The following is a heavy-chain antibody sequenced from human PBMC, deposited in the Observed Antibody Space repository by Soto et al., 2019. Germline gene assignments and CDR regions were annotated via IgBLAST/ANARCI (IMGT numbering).Heavy chain of an antibody. CDR1: GYTFTSYA. CDR2: INAGDGNT. CDR3: ARVIRVGSNCFDP. Sequence: ASVKVSCKASGYTFTSYAMHWVRQAPGQRLEWMGWINAGDGNTKYSQKFQGRVTITRDTXXSXXXMXLXXLRXEXTAVYYCARVIRVGSNCFDPWGQGTLVTVSS. D-gene: IGHD1-26*01. V-gene: IGHV1-3*01. J-gene: IGHJ5*02.